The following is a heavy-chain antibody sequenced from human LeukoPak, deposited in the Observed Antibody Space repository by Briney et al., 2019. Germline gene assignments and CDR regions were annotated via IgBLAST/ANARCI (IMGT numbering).Heavy chain of an antibody. D-gene: IGHD6-19*01. CDR2: ISSSGSTI. J-gene: IGHJ4*02. Sequence: GGSLRLSCAASGFTFSDYYMSWIRQAPGKGLEWVSYISSSGSTIYYADFVKGRFTISRDNAKNSLYLQMNSLRAEDTAVYYCAGRIAVAGFFDYWGQGTLVTVSS. V-gene: IGHV3-11*01. CDR3: AGRIAVAGFFDY. CDR1: GFTFSDYY.